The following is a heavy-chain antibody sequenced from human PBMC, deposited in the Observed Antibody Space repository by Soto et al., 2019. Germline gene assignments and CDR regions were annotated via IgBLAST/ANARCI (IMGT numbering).Heavy chain of an antibody. CDR2: IKQDGRET. J-gene: IGHJ4*02. D-gene: IGHD3-10*01. CDR1: GFTFSSYW. CDR3: ARSGFYGPANLDS. V-gene: IGHV3-7*03. Sequence: EVQLVESGGGLVQSGGSLTLACAVSGFTFSSYWMSWVRRAPGGGLEWVANIKQDGRETSYVDSVKGRFTISRDNANNSRFLLMTSLRAEDTAMYYCARSGFYGPANLDSWGQGALVSVSS.